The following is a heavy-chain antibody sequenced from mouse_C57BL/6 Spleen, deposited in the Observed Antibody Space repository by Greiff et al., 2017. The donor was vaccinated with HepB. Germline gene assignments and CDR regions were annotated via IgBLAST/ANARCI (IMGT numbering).Heavy chain of an antibody. CDR2: IDPETGGT. Sequence: QVQLQQSGAELVRPGASVTLSCKASGYTFTDYEMHWVKQTPVHGLEWIGAIDPETGGTAYNQKFKGKAILTADKSSSTAYMELRSLTSEDSAVYYCSPIYYYGSSYRLFAYWGQGTLVTGSA. J-gene: IGHJ3*01. V-gene: IGHV1-15*01. CDR1: GYTFTDYE. CDR3: SPIYYYGSSYRLFAY. D-gene: IGHD1-1*01.